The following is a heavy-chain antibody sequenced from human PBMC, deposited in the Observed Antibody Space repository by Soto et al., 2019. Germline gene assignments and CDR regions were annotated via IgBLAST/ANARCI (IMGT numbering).Heavy chain of an antibody. V-gene: IGHV4-59*01. D-gene: IGHD2-21*02. CDR1: GGSISSYY. J-gene: IGHJ6*02. CDR2: IYYSGST. CDR3: ARGGVTATRGHYYGMDV. Sequence: SETLSLTCTVSGGSISSYYWSWIQQPPGKGLEWIGYIYYSGSTNYNPSLKSRVTISVDTSKNQFSLKLSSVTAADTAVYYCARGGVTATRGHYYGMDVWGQGTTVTVSS.